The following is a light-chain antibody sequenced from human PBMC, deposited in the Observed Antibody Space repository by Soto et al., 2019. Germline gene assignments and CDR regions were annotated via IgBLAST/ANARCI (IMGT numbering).Light chain of an antibody. Sequence: IQMTQSPSSVSASVGDRVTITCRASQGIRGWVAWYQQKPGYAPKLLIYVASSLHYGVPSRFSGSGFGTYFTLTISNLQPEDFASYYCLQTDSFPWTFGQGTNVEIK. CDR1: QGIRGW. J-gene: IGKJ1*01. CDR3: LQTDSFPWT. V-gene: IGKV1-12*01. CDR2: VAS.